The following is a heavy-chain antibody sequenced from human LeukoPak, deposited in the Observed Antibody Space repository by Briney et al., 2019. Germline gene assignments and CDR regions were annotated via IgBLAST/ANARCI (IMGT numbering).Heavy chain of an antibody. CDR2: ISADGGSA. V-gene: IGHV3-43*02. CDR1: GLNFGESA. J-gene: IGHJ4*02. Sequence: GGSLRLSCVASGLNFGESAMHWVRQAPGKGLEWISLISADGGSAFSADSVKGRFSISRDNSKNSLYLQMDSLRSEDTAMYYCAKESGKFDYWGQGTLVVVSS. CDR3: AKESGKFDY.